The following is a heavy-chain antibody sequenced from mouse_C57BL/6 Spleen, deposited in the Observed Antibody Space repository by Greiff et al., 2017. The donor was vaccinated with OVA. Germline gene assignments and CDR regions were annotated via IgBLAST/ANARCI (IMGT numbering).Heavy chain of an antibody. D-gene: IGHD1-1*01. CDR3: ARKGDGSYYFDY. Sequence: QVQLQQPGAELVKPGASVTMSCKASGYTFTSYWITWVKQRPGQGLEWIGDIYPGSGSTNYNEKFKSKATLTVDTSSSTAYMQLRSLTSEDSAVYYCARKGDGSYYFDYWGQGPTLTVSS. J-gene: IGHJ2*01. CDR2: IYPGSGST. V-gene: IGHV1-55*01. CDR1: GYTFTSYW.